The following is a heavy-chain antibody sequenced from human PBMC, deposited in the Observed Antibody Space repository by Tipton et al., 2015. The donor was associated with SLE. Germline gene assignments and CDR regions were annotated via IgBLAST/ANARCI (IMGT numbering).Heavy chain of an antibody. CDR1: GGSISSSSYY. CDR2: IYYSGST. D-gene: IGHD6-13*01. CDR3: ARLHSSSWTTDC. J-gene: IGHJ4*02. V-gene: IGHV4-39*01. Sequence: TLSLTCTVSGGSISSSSYYWGWIRQPPGKGLEWIGTIYYSGSTYYNPSPKSRVTISVDTSKNQFSLKLSSVTATDTAVYYCARLHSSSWTTDCWGQGTLVTVSS.